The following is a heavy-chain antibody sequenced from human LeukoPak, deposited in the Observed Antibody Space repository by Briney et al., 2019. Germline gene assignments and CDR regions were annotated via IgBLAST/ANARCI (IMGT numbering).Heavy chain of an antibody. V-gene: IGHV4-59*01. CDR3: ARGLVGLTPHAGVFQI. Sequence: PSETLSLTCIVSGGSFSSSYWSWIRQPPGKGLEWIAYIYSNGNTNPNPSLKSRVTIAVDTSQSQFSLKLSSVTAADTAVYYCARGLVGLTPHAGVFQIWGQGTKVTVSS. CDR2: IYSNGNT. D-gene: IGHD1-26*01. J-gene: IGHJ3*02. CDR1: GGSFSSSY.